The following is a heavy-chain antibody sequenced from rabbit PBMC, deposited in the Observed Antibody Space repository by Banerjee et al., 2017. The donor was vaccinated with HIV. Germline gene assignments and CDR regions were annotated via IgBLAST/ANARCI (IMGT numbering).Heavy chain of an antibody. V-gene: IGHV1S40*01. CDR3: ARADAAIDDYKL. D-gene: IGHD2-1*01. Sequence: QSLEESGGDLVQPGASLTLTCTASGFSFGSDYWICWVRQAPGKGLDWITCIDAGSGYSAYYANWAKGRVTISKTSSTTVTLRVTSLTVADTATYFCARADAAIDDYKLWGPGTLVTVS. CDR2: IDAGSGYSA. J-gene: IGHJ4*01. CDR1: GFSFGSDYW.